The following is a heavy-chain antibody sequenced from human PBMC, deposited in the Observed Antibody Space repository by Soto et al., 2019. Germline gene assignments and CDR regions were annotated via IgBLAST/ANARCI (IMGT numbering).Heavy chain of an antibody. CDR1: GGSISSSIYF. CDR3: ARHGRGNDVVKYYYYGMDV. V-gene: IGHV4-39*01. J-gene: IGHJ6*02. Sequence: SETLSLTCAVSGGSISSSIYFWGWIRQPPGEGLEWIGSMYYSGTTSYNPSLKTRVSISIDTAKNQFSLRLSSVTAADTAVYYCARHGRGNDVVKYYYYGMDVGGQGTTVTVSS. CDR2: MYYSGTT. D-gene: IGHD2-15*01.